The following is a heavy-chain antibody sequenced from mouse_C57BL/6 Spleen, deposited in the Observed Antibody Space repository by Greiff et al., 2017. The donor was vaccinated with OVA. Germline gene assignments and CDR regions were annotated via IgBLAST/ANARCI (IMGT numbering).Heavy chain of an antibody. J-gene: IGHJ1*03. CDR1: GYTFTSYG. V-gene: IGHV1-81*01. D-gene: IGHD4-1*01. Sequence: LVESGAELARPGASVKLSCKASGYTFTSYGISWVKQRTGQGLEWIGEIYPRSGNTYYNEKFKGKATLTADKSSSTAYMELRSLTSEDSAVYFCARDTGDWYFDVWGTGTTVTVSS. CDR2: IYPRSGNT. CDR3: ARDTGDWYFDV.